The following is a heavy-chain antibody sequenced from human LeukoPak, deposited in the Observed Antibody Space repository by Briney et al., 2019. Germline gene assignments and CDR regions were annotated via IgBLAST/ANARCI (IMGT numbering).Heavy chain of an antibody. D-gene: IGHD5-18*01. V-gene: IGHV4-59*12. CDR1: GGSMSSNY. J-gene: IGHJ5*02. CDR2: IYYSGST. Sequence: SETLSLTCTVSGGSMSSNYWSWIRQPPGKGLEWIGYIYYSGSTNYNPSLKSRVSISVDTSKNQFSLKLSSVTAADTAVYYCATGYSYANWFDPWGQGTLVTVSS. CDR3: ATGYSYANWFDP.